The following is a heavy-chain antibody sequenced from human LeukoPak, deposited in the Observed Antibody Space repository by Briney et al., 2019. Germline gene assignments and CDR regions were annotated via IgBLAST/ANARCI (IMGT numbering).Heavy chain of an antibody. J-gene: IGHJ3*02. Sequence: PSETLSLTCTVSGGSISSYYWSWIRQPPGKGLEWIGYIYYSGSTNYNPSLKSRVTISVDTSKNQFSLKLSSVTAADTAVYYCASYWGNRDAFDIWGQGTMVTVSS. CDR2: IYYSGST. D-gene: IGHD4-23*01. V-gene: IGHV4-59*08. CDR3: ASYWGNRDAFDI. CDR1: GGSISSYY.